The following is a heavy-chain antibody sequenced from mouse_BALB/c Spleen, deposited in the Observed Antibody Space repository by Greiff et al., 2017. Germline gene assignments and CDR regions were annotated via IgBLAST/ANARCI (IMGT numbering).Heavy chain of an antibody. Sequence: EVQVVESGGGLVQPGGSRKLSCAASGFTFSSFGMHWVRQAPAKGLEWVAYISSGSSTIYYADTVKGRFTISRDNPKNTLFLQMTSLRSEDTAMYYCARGHYGSSFWYFDVWGAGTTVTVSS. D-gene: IGHD1-1*01. CDR2: ISSGSSTI. CDR3: ARGHYGSSFWYFDV. J-gene: IGHJ1*01. V-gene: IGHV5-17*02. CDR1: GFTFSSFG.